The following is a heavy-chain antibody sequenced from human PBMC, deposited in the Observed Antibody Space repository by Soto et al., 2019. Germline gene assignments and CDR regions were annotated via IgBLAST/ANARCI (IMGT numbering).Heavy chain of an antibody. CDR3: VRAVDLNTIREVMANAFDV. CDR1: GGSISSGGYY. Sequence: SETLSLTCTVSGGSISSGGYYWSWIRQHPGKGLEWIGYIYYSGSTYYNPSLKSRVTISVDTSKNQFSLKLSSVTAADTAMYYCVRAVDLNTIREVMANAFDVWGQGTKVTVSS. D-gene: IGHD3-16*01. CDR2: IYYSGST. V-gene: IGHV4-31*03. J-gene: IGHJ3*01.